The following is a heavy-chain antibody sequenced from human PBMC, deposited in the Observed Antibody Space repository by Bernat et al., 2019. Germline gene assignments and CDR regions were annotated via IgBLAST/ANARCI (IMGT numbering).Heavy chain of an antibody. CDR3: ATSITMMVY. D-gene: IGHD3-22*01. CDR1: GFTFSSYD. CDR2: IHSGGTT. Sequence: EVQLLESGGGLVQPGGSLRLSCAASGFTFSSYDMIWVRQAPGKGLEWVSGIHSGGTTYYEDSVKGRFIISRDNSKNTLYLQMNSLRAEDTAVYYCATSITMMVYWGQGTLVTVSS. V-gene: IGHV3-66*01. J-gene: IGHJ4*02.